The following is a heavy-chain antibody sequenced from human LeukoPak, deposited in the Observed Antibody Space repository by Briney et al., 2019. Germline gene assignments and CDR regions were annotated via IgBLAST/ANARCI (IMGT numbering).Heavy chain of an antibody. D-gene: IGHD2-15*01. CDR3: ARVYCSGGSCYLYYFDY. J-gene: IGHJ4*02. CDR1: GYTFTGYY. V-gene: IGHV1-2*06. CDR2: INPNSGGT. Sequence: ASVKVSCKASGYTFTGYYVHWVRQAPGQGLEWMGRINPNSGGTNYAQKFQGRVTMTRDTSISTAYMELSRLRSDDTAVYYCARVYCSGGSCYLYYFDYWGQGTLVTVSS.